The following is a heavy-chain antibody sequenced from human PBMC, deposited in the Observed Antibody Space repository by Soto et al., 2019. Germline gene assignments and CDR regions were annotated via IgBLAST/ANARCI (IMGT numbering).Heavy chain of an antibody. V-gene: IGHV3-74*01. D-gene: IGHD4-4*01. CDR2: IHIDGSFT. CDR1: GFTFGNYW. J-gene: IGHJ6*02. Sequence: EAQLEESGGGLVQPGGSLRLSCAASGFTFGNYWMHWVRQAPGRGLVWVSRIHIDGSFTSYAYSVKGRFTMSRDNSKKMLFLQMNSLRAEDTAVYYCARGGLSTGHYYGMDVWGQGTTVTVSS. CDR3: ARGGLSTGHYYGMDV.